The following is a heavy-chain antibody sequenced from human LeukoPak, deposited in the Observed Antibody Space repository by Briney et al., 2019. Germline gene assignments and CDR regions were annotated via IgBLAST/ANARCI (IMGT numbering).Heavy chain of an antibody. CDR1: GYSFTSYW. CDR3: ARHEDLMASXKGAWFDP. CDR2: IYPGDSDT. D-gene: IGHD2-8*01. V-gene: IGHV5-51*01. Sequence: GESLKISCKGSGYSFTSYWIGWVRQTPGKVLEWMGIIYPGDSDTRYSPSFQGQVTISADKSISTAYLQWSGLKASDTAMYYCARHEDLMASXKGAWFDPWGQGTLVTVSS. J-gene: IGHJ5*02.